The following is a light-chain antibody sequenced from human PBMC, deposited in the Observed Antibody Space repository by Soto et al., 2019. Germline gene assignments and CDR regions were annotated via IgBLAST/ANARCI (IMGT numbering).Light chain of an antibody. Sequence: EIVLTQSPAALSVSPGERVTLSCRDSQGIGSTLAWYQQKPGQTPRLLIYDSSTRAIGIPARFSGSRSGTAFTLTINGLQSEDFAVYYCQRYNNWPLTFGGGTKVEIK. V-gene: IGKV3-15*01. J-gene: IGKJ4*01. CDR3: QRYNNWPLT. CDR1: QGIGST. CDR2: DSS.